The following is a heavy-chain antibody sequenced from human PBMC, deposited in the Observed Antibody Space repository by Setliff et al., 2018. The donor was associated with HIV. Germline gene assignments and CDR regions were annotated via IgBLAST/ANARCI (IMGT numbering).Heavy chain of an antibody. CDR3: ARDRPRGGGSLDAFDI. CDR1: GFTFSIYS. J-gene: IGHJ3*02. CDR2: ISSSSSII. D-gene: IGHD1-26*01. Sequence: GGSLRLSCAASGFTFSIYSMNWVRQASGKGLEWVSYISSSSSIIYYADSVKGRFTISRDNAKNSLYLQMNSLGAEDTAVYYCARDRPRGGGSLDAFDIWGQGTMVTVSS. V-gene: IGHV3-48*04.